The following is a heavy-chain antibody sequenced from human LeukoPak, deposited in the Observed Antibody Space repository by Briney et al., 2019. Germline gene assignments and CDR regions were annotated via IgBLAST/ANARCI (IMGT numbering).Heavy chain of an antibody. CDR1: GFNFEDYD. CDR3: ARDLGGYSYGSHFDY. D-gene: IGHD5-18*01. V-gene: IGHV3-69-1*01. CDR2: VAGISTT. J-gene: IGHJ4*02. Sequence: GGSLRLSCTASGFNFEDYDMSWIRQAPGKGLEWISYVAGISTTYYADSVKGRFTISRDNARNSLYLHMNSLRAEDTAVYYCARDLGGYSYGSHFDYWGQGTLVTVSS.